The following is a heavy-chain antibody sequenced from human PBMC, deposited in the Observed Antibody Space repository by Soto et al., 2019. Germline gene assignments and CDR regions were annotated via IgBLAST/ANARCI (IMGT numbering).Heavy chain of an antibody. Sequence: EVLLLESGGGLVQPGGSLRLSCAASGFTFSSYAMSWVRQAPGKGLEWVSAISGSGGSTYYADSVKGRFTISRDNSKNTLYLQMNSLRAEDTAVYYCAKLDSYYDFWSGYYTHDFDYWVQDTLVTVSS. J-gene: IGHJ4*02. V-gene: IGHV3-23*01. CDR2: ISGSGGST. CDR3: AKLDSYYDFWSGYYTHDFDY. D-gene: IGHD3-3*01. CDR1: GFTFSSYA.